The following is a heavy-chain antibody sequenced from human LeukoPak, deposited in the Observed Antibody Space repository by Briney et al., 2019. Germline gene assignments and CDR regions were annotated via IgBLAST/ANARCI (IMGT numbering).Heavy chain of an antibody. CDR3: ASCSSGCLEAFDI. J-gene: IGHJ3*02. Sequence: SVKVSCKASGGTFSSYAISWVRQAPGQGLEWMGGIIPIFGTANYAQKFQGRVTITTDESTSTAYMELSSLRSEDTAVYYCASCSSGCLEAFDIWGQGTMVTVSS. V-gene: IGHV1-69*05. CDR1: GGTFSSYA. D-gene: IGHD6-19*01. CDR2: IIPIFGTA.